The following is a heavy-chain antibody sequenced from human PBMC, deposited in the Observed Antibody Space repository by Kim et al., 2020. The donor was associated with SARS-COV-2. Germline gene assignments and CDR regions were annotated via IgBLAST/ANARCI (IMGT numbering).Heavy chain of an antibody. V-gene: IGHV4-59*01. Sequence: SETLSLTCTVSGGSISSYYWSWIRQPPGKGLEWIGYIYYSGSTNYNPSLKSRVTISVDTSKNQFSLKLSSVTAADTAVYYCARDTALYYDFWSGYPNYYYYYMDVWGKGTTVTVSS. CDR1: GGSISSYY. CDR2: IYYSGST. J-gene: IGHJ6*03. CDR3: ARDTALYYDFWSGYPNYYYYYMDV. D-gene: IGHD3-3*01.